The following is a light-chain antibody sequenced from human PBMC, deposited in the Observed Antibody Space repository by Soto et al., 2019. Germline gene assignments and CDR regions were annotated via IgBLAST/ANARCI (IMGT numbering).Light chain of an antibody. V-gene: IGKV3-20*01. J-gene: IGKJ4*01. CDR1: QTVSSNF. CDR3: QQYGSSPLP. Sequence: EIVLTQSPGTLSLSPGERATLSCRASQTVSSNFLAWFQQKPGHAPRFGIYGASSRATGIPDRFSGSGSRTDFALTISRLEPEDFAVYYCQQYGSSPLPFGGGTKVEIK. CDR2: GAS.